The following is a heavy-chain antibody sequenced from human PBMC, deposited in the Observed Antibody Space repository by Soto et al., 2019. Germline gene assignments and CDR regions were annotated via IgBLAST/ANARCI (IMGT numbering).Heavy chain of an antibody. J-gene: IGHJ3*02. V-gene: IGHV4-31*03. D-gene: IGHD3-22*01. CDR2: IYYSGST. CDR3: AIYDNSGSHGFDI. Sequence: QVQLQESGPGLVKPSQTLSLTCTVSGGSISSGGYYWSWTRQHPGKGLEWIGYIYYSGSTYYNPSLKSRVTISVDTSKNQFSLKLRSVTAADTAVYYCAIYDNSGSHGFDIWGQGKMVTVSS. CDR1: GGSISSGGYY.